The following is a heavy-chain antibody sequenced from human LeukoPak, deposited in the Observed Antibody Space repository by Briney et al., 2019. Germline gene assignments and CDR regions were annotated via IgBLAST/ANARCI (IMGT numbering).Heavy chain of an antibody. V-gene: IGHV3-23*01. Sequence: GGSLRLSCEASGFSFSIYGMSWVRQAPGKGLEWVSGISGSGGNTYYAEALTGRFTVSRDNSKNTLYLQMNSLRAEDTALYYCAKGGLRGGTYNDDFWGQGTLVTVSS. D-gene: IGHD3-16*01. CDR2: ISGSGGNT. CDR1: GFSFSIYG. CDR3: AKGGLRGGTYNDDF. J-gene: IGHJ4*02.